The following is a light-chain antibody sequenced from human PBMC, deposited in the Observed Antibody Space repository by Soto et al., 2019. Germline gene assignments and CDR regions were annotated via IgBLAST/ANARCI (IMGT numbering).Light chain of an antibody. CDR1: ESISSW. J-gene: IGKJ1*01. CDR3: QQYKIYMWT. CDR2: KAS. Sequence: DIQMTQSPSTLSASVGDRVTITCRASESISSWLAWYQHKPGKAPKLLIYKASSLESGVPSRFSGSGSGTEFTLTISSLQPDDFATYYCQQYKIYMWTFGQGTQVESK. V-gene: IGKV1-5*03.